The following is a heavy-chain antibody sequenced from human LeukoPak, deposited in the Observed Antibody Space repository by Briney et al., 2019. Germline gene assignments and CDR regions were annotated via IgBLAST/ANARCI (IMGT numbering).Heavy chain of an antibody. V-gene: IGHV3-21*01. Sequence: GGSLRLSCAASGFTFSSYSMNWVRQAPGKGLEWVSSISSSSSYIYYADSVKGRFTISRDNAKNSLYLQMNSLRAEDTAVYYCARDDNWNDEEFDYWGQGTLVTVSS. D-gene: IGHD1-1*01. CDR2: ISSSSSYI. J-gene: IGHJ4*02. CDR1: GFTFSSYS. CDR3: ARDDNWNDEEFDY.